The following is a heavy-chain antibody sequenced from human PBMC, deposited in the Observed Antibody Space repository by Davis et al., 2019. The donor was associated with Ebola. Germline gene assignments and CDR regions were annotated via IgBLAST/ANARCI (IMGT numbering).Heavy chain of an antibody. Sequence: SQTLSLTCILSGGSISSGDYYWSWLRQPPGKGLEWTGHIYYSGSTNYNSTPKSRVTISVDTSKNQFSLKLSSVTAADTAVYYCASLFGTLGAFDIWGQGTMVTVSS. CDR2: IYYSGST. J-gene: IGHJ3*02. CDR3: ASLFGTLGAFDI. CDR1: GGSISSGDYY. D-gene: IGHD6-13*01. V-gene: IGHV4-61*08.